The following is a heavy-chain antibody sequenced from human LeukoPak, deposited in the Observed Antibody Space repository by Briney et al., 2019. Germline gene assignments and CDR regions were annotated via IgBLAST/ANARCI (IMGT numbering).Heavy chain of an antibody. Sequence: PSETLSLTCAVYGGSFSGYYWSWIRQPPGKGLEWIGEINHSGSTNYNPSLKSRVTISVDTSKNQFSLKLSSVTAADTAVYYCARGQVAARTFVYWGQGTLVTVSS. CDR1: GGSFSGYY. J-gene: IGHJ4*02. V-gene: IGHV4-34*01. CDR3: ARGQVAARTFVY. CDR2: INHSGST. D-gene: IGHD6-6*01.